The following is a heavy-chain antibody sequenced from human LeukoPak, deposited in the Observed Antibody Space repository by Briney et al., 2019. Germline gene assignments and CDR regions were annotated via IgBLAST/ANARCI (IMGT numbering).Heavy chain of an antibody. CDR2: ISGSGGST. V-gene: IGHV3-23*01. CDR3: AKGLRYFDRHDAFDI. J-gene: IGHJ3*02. CDR1: GFTFSSYA. Sequence: GGSLRLSCAASGFTFSSYAMSWVRQAPGKGLEWVSAISGSGGSTYYADSVKGRFTISRDNSKNTLYLQMNSLRAEDTAVYYCAKGLRYFDRHDAFDIWDQGTMVTVSS. D-gene: IGHD3-9*01.